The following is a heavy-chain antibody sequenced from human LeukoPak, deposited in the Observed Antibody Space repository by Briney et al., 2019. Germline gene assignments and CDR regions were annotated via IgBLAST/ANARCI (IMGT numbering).Heavy chain of an antibody. CDR1: GYTFTDFY. V-gene: IGHV1-18*04. CDR2: ISTVNGNS. J-gene: IGHJ3*02. Sequence: ASVKVSCTASGYTFTDFYMHWVRQAPGQGPEWMGWISTVNGNSRYAQNFQGRVTLTTDTSTNTAHLELTSLRSDDTAIYYCARVRDSDNWWGAFDIWGQGTMVTVSS. CDR3: ARVRDSDNWWGAFDI. D-gene: IGHD1-1*01.